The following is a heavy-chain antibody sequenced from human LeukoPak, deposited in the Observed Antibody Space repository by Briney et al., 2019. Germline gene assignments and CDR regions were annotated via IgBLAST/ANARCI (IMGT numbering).Heavy chain of an antibody. D-gene: IGHD6-6*01. CDR1: GGSFSGYY. CDR2: IKHSGST. CDR3: ATSMQLVRNGGGGWFDP. V-gene: IGHV4-34*01. J-gene: IGHJ5*02. Sequence: SETLSLTCAVSGGSFSGYYWSWIRQPPGKGLEWIGEIKHSGSTKYNPSLKSRVTISVDTSKNQFSLKLSSVTAADTAVYYCATSMQLVRNGGGGWFDPWGQGTLVTVSS.